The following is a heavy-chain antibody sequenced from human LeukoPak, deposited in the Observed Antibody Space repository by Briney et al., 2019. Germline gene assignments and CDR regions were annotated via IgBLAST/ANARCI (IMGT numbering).Heavy chain of an antibody. CDR3: AKDLAGYSSGWYVPNWFDP. J-gene: IGHJ5*02. V-gene: IGHV3-23*01. CDR2: ISGSGGST. D-gene: IGHD6-19*01. Sequence: GGSLRLSCAASGFTFSSYAMSWVRQAPGKGLEWVSAISGSGGSTYYADSVKGRFTISRDNSKNTLYLQMNSLRAEDTAVYYCAKDLAGYSSGWYVPNWFDPWGQGTLVTVSS. CDR1: GFTFSSYA.